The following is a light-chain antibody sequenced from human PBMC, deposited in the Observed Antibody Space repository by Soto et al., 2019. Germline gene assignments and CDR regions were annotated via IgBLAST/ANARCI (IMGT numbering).Light chain of an antibody. CDR1: QGISSY. J-gene: IGKJ5*01. CDR2: AAS. CDR3: QQYYSYPRSIT. Sequence: AIQLTQSPSSLSASVGDRVTITCRASQGISSYLAWYQQKPGKAPKLLIYAASTLQSGVPSRFSGSGSGTDFTLTISCLQSEDFATYYCQQYYSYPRSITFGQGTRLEIK. V-gene: IGKV1-8*01.